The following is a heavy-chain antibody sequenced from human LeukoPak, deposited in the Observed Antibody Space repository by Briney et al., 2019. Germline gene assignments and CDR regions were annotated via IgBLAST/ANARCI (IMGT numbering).Heavy chain of an antibody. D-gene: IGHD3-3*01. CDR3: ARVKGGDFWSGTFDY. CDR1: GFTFSSYG. J-gene: IGHJ4*02. Sequence: GRSLRLPCAASGFTFSSYGMHWVRQAPGKGLEWVAVIWYDGSNKYYADSVKGRFTISRDNSKNTLYLQMNSLRAEDTAVYYCARVKGGDFWSGTFDYWGQGTLVTVSS. CDR2: IWYDGSNK. V-gene: IGHV3-33*01.